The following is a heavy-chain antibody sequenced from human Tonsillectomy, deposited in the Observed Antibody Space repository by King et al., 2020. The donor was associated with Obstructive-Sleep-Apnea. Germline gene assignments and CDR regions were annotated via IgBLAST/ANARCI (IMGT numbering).Heavy chain of an antibody. CDR1: GGSISSSSYY. CDR2: IYYSGST. Sequence: LQLQESGPGLVKPSETLSLTCTVSGGSISSSSYYWGWIRKPPGKGLEWIGSIYYSGSTYYNPSLKSRVTISVDTSKNQFSLKLSSVTAADTAVYYCTRDKFHWGSYGYYFDYWGQGTLVTVSS. V-gene: IGHV4-39*07. J-gene: IGHJ4*02. CDR3: TRDKFHWGSYGYYFDY. D-gene: IGHD1-26*01.